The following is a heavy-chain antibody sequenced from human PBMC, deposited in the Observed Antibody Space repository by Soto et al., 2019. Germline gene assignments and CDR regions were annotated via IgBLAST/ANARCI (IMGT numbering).Heavy chain of an antibody. V-gene: IGHV3-53*01. CDR1: GLTVSGQKY. D-gene: IGHD1-1*01. CDR3: ATWHEREPAYDV. J-gene: IGHJ3*01. Sequence: DVHLVESGGGLIQPGESLRLSCAAFGLTVSGQKYVAWVRQAPGKGLEWVSALYDVDGSFYADFVKGRFTTSSDSSKTTVYLQMNGLRPDDAAVYYCATWHEREPAYDVWGQGTTVTVSS. CDR2: LYDVDGS.